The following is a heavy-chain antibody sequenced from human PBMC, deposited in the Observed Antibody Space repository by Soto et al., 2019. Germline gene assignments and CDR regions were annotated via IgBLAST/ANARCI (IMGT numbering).Heavy chain of an antibody. Sequence: GGSLRLSCAASGFTFSDHFMDWVRQAPGKGLEWVGRIRNKANSYTTENAATGKHRFTISRDDSGNSVRLQMDSLKTEDTAVYYCARETDYYVRSRYYFYLDSWGQGTLVTVSS. V-gene: IGHV3-72*01. CDR2: IRNKANSYTT. J-gene: IGHJ4*02. CDR3: ARETDYYVRSRYYFYLDS. CDR1: GFTFSDHF. D-gene: IGHD3-22*01.